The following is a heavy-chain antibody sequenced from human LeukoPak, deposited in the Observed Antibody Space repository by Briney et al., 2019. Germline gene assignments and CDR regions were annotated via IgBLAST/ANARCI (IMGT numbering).Heavy chain of an antibody. D-gene: IGHD2-8*01. CDR2: ISYTGST. J-gene: IGHJ4*02. V-gene: IGHV4-59*08. CDR3: TTYRGFCTNGVCYDYFDY. CDR1: GASINNYY. Sequence: SETLSLTCTVSGASINNYYWSWIRQPPGKALEWIGYISYTGSTNYSPSLKSRVTMSVDTSKNQFSLRLSSVTAADTAVYYCTTYRGFCTNGVCYDYFDYWGQGTLVTVSS.